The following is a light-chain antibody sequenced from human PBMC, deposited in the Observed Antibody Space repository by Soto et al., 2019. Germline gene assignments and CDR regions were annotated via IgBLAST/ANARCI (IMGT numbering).Light chain of an antibody. V-gene: IGLV8-61*01. CDR3: VLYMGSGIGV. Sequence: QAVVTQEPSLSVSPGGTVTLTCGLNSGSFSTSYYPSWYQQTPGQAPRTLIHSTNTRSSGVPDRFSGSILGNKAALTITGAQADDESDFYCVLYMGSGIGVFGGGTKLTVL. CDR2: STN. CDR1: SGSFSTSYY. J-gene: IGLJ3*02.